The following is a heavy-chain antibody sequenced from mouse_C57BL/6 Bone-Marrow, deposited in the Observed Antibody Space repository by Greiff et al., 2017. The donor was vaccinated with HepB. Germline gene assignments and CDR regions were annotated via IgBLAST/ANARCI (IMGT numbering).Heavy chain of an antibody. J-gene: IGHJ2*01. CDR3: ARWNWEDY. D-gene: IGHD4-1*01. CDR2: IYPGDGDT. V-gene: IGHV1-82*01. CDR1: GYAFSSSW. Sequence: VQLQQSGPELVKPGASVKISCKASGYAFSSSWMNWVKQRPGKGLEWIGRIYPGDGDTNYNGKFKGKATLTADKSSSTAYMQLSSLTSEDSAVYFCARWNWEDYWGQGTTLTVSS.